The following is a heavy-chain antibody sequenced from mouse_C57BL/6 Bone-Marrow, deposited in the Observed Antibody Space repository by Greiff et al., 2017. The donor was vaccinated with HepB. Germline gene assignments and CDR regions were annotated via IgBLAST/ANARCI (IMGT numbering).Heavy chain of an antibody. CDR2: IYIGNGYT. J-gene: IGHJ3*01. CDR1: GYTFTSYG. V-gene: IGHV1-58*01. Sequence: VQLQQSGAELVRPGSSVKMSCKTSGYTFTSYGINWVKQRPGQGLEWIGYIYIGNGYTEYNEKFKGKATLTSDTSSSTAYVQLSSLTSEDSAIYFCAIENYDYDGRPWFAYWGQGTLVTVSA. D-gene: IGHD2-4*01. CDR3: AIENYDYDGRPWFAY.